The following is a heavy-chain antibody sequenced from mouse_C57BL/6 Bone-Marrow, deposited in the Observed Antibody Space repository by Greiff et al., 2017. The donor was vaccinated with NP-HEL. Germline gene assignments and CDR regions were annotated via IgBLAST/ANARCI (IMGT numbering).Heavy chain of an antibody. CDR2: IYPGNSDT. J-gene: IGHJ3*01. CDR3: TRGGYYASRAGFAY. V-gene: IGHV1-5*01. Sequence: EVQLQQSGTVLARPGASVKMSCKTSGYTFTSYWMHWVKQRPGQGLEWIGAIYPGNSDTSYNQKFKGKAKLTAVTPASTAYMELSSLTNEDSAVYYCTRGGYYASRAGFAYWGQGTLVTVSA. CDR1: GYTFTSYW. D-gene: IGHD1-1*01.